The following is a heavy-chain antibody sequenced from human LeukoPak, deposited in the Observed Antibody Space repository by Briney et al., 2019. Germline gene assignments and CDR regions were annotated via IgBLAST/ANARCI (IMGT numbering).Heavy chain of an antibody. CDR2: INHSGST. CDR1: GGSFSGYY. CDR3: ARGPMITFGGVIVIRGSFDY. J-gene: IGHJ4*02. Sequence: SETLSLTCAVYGGSFSGYYWSWIRQPPGKGLEWIGEINHSGSTNYNPSLKSRVTISVDTSKNQFSLKLSSVTAADTAVYYCARGPMITFGGVIVIRGSFDYWGQGTLATVSS. V-gene: IGHV4-34*01. D-gene: IGHD3-16*02.